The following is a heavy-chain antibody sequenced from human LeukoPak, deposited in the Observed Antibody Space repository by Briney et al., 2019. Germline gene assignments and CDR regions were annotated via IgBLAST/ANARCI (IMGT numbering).Heavy chain of an antibody. CDR3: AREGVGDWNFIDY. Sequence: GGSLRLSCAASGFMFNTYWMSWVRQAPGKGLEWVANIKEDGSEKSYVDSVKGRFTISRDNAKNSLYLQMNNLRGEDTAVYYCAREGVGDWNFIDYWGQGTLVTVSS. J-gene: IGHJ4*02. CDR1: GFMFNTYW. D-gene: IGHD1-7*01. CDR2: IKEDGSEK. V-gene: IGHV3-7*01.